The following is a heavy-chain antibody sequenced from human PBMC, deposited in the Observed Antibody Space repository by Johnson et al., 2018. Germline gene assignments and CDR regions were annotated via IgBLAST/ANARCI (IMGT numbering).Heavy chain of an antibody. Sequence: VQLVESGAEVKKPGASVKVSCKASGYTFTSYDINWVRQATGHGLEWMGCMNPNSGNTGYAQKFQGRVTMTRNTSISTAYMELSSLRSEDTAVYYWATWTYYYASSGYPLAFDIWGQGTMVTVSS. CDR1: GYTFTSYD. CDR2: MNPNSGNT. CDR3: ATWTYYYASSGYPLAFDI. V-gene: IGHV1-8*01. J-gene: IGHJ3*02. D-gene: IGHD3-22*01.